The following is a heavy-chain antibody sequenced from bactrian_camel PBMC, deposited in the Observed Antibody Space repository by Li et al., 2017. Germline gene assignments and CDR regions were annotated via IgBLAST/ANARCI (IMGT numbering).Heavy chain of an antibody. Sequence: QLVESGGGSVQLGASLRLSCSASGYDSSNSNYSTYCMGWFRQAPGKGLEWVSHIWTGGVSPTYADSVKGRFTISRDNAKNTLYLQMNSLKPEDTAMYCCVKSLGSIPVWGLGTQVTVS. CDR1: GYDSSNSNYSTYC. V-gene: IGHV3S28*01. CDR2: IWTGGVSP. J-gene: IGHJ4*01. CDR3: VKSLGSIPV.